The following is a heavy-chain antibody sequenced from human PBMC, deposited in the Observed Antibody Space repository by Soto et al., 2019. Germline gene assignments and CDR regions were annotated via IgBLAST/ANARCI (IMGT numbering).Heavy chain of an antibody. V-gene: IGHV4-4*02. Sequence: QVQLQESGPGLVKPSGTLSLTCAVSGGSISSSNWWSWVRQPPGKGLEWIGEIYHSGSTNYNPSLKSRVTISVDKSKNQFSLKLSSVTAADTAVYYCARVGSSWYSYYYYYGMDVWGQGTTVTVSS. CDR3: ARVGSSWYSYYYYYGMDV. J-gene: IGHJ6*02. D-gene: IGHD6-13*01. CDR2: IYHSGST. CDR1: GGSISSSNW.